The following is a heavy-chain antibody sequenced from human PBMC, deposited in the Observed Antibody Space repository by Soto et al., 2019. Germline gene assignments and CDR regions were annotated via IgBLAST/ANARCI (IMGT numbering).Heavy chain of an antibody. V-gene: IGHV4-39*01. Sequence: SETLSLTCTVSGGSISSSGYSWGWIPQPPGKGLEYIGNIYYSGTTYYNPSLKSRVTISVDTSKNQFSLKLSSVTAADTAVYYCARHKSHSDWFDPWGQGTLVTVSS. J-gene: IGHJ5*02. CDR3: ARHKSHSDWFDP. CDR2: IYYSGTT. CDR1: GGSISSSGYS.